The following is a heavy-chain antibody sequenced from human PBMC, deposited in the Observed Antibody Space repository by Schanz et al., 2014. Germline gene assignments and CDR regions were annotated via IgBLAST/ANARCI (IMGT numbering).Heavy chain of an antibody. V-gene: IGHV4-31*03. J-gene: IGHJ4*02. CDR3: ARDVYYAASGGQFDY. Sequence: QLQLQESGPGLVKPSETLSLTCTVSGGSIDVSGYYWSWIRQQPGKALEWIGYIYHSGNTYFKPSLQSRLAMSVDTAKNQFSLSLSSATAADTAVYYCARDVYYAASGGQFDYWGQGTLVTVSS. D-gene: IGHD3-16*01. CDR2: IYHSGNT. CDR1: GGSIDVSGYY.